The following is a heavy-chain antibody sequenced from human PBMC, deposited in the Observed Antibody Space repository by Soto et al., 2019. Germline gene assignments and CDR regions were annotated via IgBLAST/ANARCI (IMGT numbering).Heavy chain of an antibody. CDR1: GFTFNAYY. Sequence: QVQLVESGGGLVKPGGSLRLSCAASGFTFNAYYMPWIRQAPGKGLEWVSYISTSGTTIYYADSVRGRFTVSRDNAKHSLYLQMNSLRADDTGVYFCASTLTRDGKDVWVRGTKVTVS. J-gene: IGHJ6*02. CDR2: ISTSGTTI. CDR3: ASTLTRDGKDV. D-gene: IGHD1-1*01. V-gene: IGHV3-11*01.